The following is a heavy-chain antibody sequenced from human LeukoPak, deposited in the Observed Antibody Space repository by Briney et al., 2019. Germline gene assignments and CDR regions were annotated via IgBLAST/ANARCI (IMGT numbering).Heavy chain of an antibody. D-gene: IGHD4-11*01. CDR3: AKDIGSNPRYYFDY. CDR1: GFTFDDYA. CDR2: ISWNSGSI. Sequence: QSGGSLRLSCAASGFTFDDYAMPWVRQAPGKGLEWVSGISWNSGSIGYADSVKGRFTISRDNAKNSLYLQMNSLRAEDTALYYCAKDIGSNPRYYFDYWGQGTLVTVSS. V-gene: IGHV3-9*01. J-gene: IGHJ4*02.